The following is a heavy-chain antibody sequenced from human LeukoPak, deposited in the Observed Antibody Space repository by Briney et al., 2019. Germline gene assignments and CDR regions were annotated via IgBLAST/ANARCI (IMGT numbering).Heavy chain of an antibody. V-gene: IGHV1-2*02. D-gene: IGHD1-26*01. J-gene: IGHJ4*02. Sequence: ASVKVSCKASGYTFTGYYLHWVRQAPGQGLEWMGWINSNNGDTKYAQRFQGRVTMTRDTSISTAYMELSRLRSDDTAMYYCARDPILGSSGSKFDYWGQGTLVTVSS. CDR1: GYTFTGYY. CDR2: INSNNGDT. CDR3: ARDPILGSSGSKFDY.